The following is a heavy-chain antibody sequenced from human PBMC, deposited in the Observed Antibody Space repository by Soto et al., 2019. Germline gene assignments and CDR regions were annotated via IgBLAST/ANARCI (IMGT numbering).Heavy chain of an antibody. J-gene: IGHJ5*02. CDR2: IFSRGTP. D-gene: IGHD4-17*01. V-gene: IGHV4-59*01. CDR3: AKRFGDYVGWFDP. CDR1: GVSITDYH. Sequence: QVQLQESGPGLVKPSETLSLTCTVSGVSITDYHWSWIRQSPGRGLEWIGYIFSRGTPNYNPSLKSRVTISLDTSRNQFSLKLNSLTAADTAMYFCAKRFGDYVGWFDPWGQGARVIVSS.